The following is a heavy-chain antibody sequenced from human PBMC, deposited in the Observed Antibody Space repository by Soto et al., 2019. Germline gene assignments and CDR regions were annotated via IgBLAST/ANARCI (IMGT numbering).Heavy chain of an antibody. D-gene: IGHD3-10*01. CDR2: IYYSGST. V-gene: IGHV4-39*01. J-gene: IGHJ6*02. Sequence: PSETLSLTCTVSGGSISSSSYYWGWIRQPPGKGLEWIGSIYYSGSTYYNPSLKSRVTIPVDTSKNQFSLKLSSVTAADTAVYFCARRLMVRGVTPPYYYYGMDVWGQGTTVTVSS. CDR3: ARRLMVRGVTPPYYYYGMDV. CDR1: GGSISSSSYY.